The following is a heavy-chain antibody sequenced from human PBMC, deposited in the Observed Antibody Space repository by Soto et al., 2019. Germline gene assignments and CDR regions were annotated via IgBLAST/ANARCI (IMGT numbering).Heavy chain of an antibody. CDR3: ARDSPLGIVVVVAATDYNGMDV. Sequence: QVQLVQSGAEVKKPGSSVKVSCKASGGTFSSYTISWVRQAPGQGLEWMGRIIPILGIANYAQKFQGRVKITEDKSTSTAYMELSSLRSEDTAVYYCARDSPLGIVVVVAATDYNGMDVWGQGTTVTVSS. CDR2: IIPILGIA. V-gene: IGHV1-69*08. CDR1: GGTFSSYT. J-gene: IGHJ6*02. D-gene: IGHD2-15*01.